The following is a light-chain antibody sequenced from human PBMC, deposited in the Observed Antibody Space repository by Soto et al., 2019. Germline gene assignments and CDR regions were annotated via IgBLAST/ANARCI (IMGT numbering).Light chain of an antibody. CDR1: QSISSY. CDR3: QQSYSTLTWT. CDR2: AAS. Sequence: IQMTQSPSSLSSSLVDRVTITCRASQSISSYLNWYQQKPGKAPKLLIYAASSLQSGVPSRFSGSGSGTDFTLTISSLQPEDFATYYCQQSYSTLTWTFGQGTKVDIK. J-gene: IGKJ1*01. V-gene: IGKV1-39*01.